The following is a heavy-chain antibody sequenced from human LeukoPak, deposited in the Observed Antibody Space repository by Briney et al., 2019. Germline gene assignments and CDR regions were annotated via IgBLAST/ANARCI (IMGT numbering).Heavy chain of an antibody. CDR1: GFTFSSYD. CDR2: ISGSGGST. V-gene: IGHV3-23*01. Sequence: GGSLRLSCAASGFTFSSYDMHWVRQATGKGLEWVSAISGSGGSTYYADSVKGRFTISRDNSKNTLYLQMNSLRAEDTAVYYCAKDRSGRITIFGVVIHDFDYWGQGTLVTVSS. J-gene: IGHJ4*02. CDR3: AKDRSGRITIFGVVIHDFDY. D-gene: IGHD3-3*01.